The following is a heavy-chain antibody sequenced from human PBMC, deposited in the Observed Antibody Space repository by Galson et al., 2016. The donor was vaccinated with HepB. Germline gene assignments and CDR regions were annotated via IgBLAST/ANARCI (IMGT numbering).Heavy chain of an antibody. CDR2: INADGSEK. CDR3: ARARRHSTPDPHHFDY. J-gene: IGHJ4*02. V-gene: IGHV3-7*01. Sequence: SLRLSCAASGFTLRNYCMRWVRQAPGKGLEWVANINADGSEKYYVDSVRGRFTISGDNAENSVSLQMNSLRAEDTAVYYCARARRHSTPDPHHFDYWGQGSLVTVSS. D-gene: IGHD6-13*01. CDR1: GFTLRNYC.